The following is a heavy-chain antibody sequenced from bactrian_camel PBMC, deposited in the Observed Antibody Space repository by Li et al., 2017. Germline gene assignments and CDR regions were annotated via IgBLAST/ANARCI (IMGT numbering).Heavy chain of an antibody. D-gene: IGHD4*01. CDR3: VRAGGIGLIKPTDLSDSDRFP. CDR1: GFSFDKYW. Sequence: HVQLVESGGGSVQAGGSLKLSCATSGFSFDKYWMYWVRQAPGKDLEWISTINTDGGNKFYADSVKGRFTISRDNAKNTVYLQMNSLNSNDTAVYYCVRAGGIGLIKPTDLSDSDRFPRGQGTQVTVS. V-gene: IGHV3S1*01. J-gene: IGHJ4*01. CDR2: INTDGGNK.